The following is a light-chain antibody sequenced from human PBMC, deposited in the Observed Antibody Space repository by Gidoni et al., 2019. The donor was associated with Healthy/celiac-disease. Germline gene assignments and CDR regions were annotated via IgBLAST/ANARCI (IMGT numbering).Light chain of an antibody. J-gene: IGKJ2*01. Sequence: DIVMTQSPDSLSVSLGERATINCKSSQSVLYSSNNKNYLAWYQQKPGQPPKLLIYWASTRESGVPDRFSGSGSGTDFTITISSMKAEDVAVYYCQKYYSNPYTFXQXTKLEIK. CDR1: QSVLYSSNNKNY. CDR3: QKYYSNPYT. CDR2: WAS. V-gene: IGKV4-1*01.